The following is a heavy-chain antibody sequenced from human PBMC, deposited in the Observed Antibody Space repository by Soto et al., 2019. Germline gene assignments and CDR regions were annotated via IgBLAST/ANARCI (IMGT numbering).Heavy chain of an antibody. CDR3: ARGTEGATAPMDV. CDR1: GYTFTSYD. V-gene: IGHV1-8*01. CDR2: MNPNSDNT. J-gene: IGHJ6*03. Sequence: QVQLVQSGAEVKKPGASVKVSCKASGYTFTSYDINWVRQATGQGLEWMGWMNPNSDNTGCAQKFQGRVTMTRNTSXXXAXXXXSSLRSEDTAVYYCARGTEGATAPMDVWGKGTTVTVSS. D-gene: IGHD5-12*01.